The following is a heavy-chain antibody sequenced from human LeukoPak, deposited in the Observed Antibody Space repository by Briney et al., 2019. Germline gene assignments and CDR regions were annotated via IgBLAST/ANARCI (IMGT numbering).Heavy chain of an antibody. CDR1: GFTFSSYA. Sequence: GGSLRLSCAASGFTFSSYAMSWVRQAPGKGLEWVSAINGSGGSTYYADSVKGRFTISRDNSKNTLYLQMNSLRAEDTAVYYCANDIVVVPAARGPRDYFDYWGQGTLVTVSS. J-gene: IGHJ4*02. V-gene: IGHV3-23*01. D-gene: IGHD2-2*01. CDR2: INGSGGST. CDR3: ANDIVVVPAARGPRDYFDY.